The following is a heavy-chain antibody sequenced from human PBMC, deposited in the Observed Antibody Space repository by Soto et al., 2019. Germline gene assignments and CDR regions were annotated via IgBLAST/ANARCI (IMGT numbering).Heavy chain of an antibody. J-gene: IGHJ6*02. Sequence: EALLKRYWKSAGYGMSAYGSGWVRQAPGQGLEWMGWVSPYNGDTTYAQKVQGRVTMTTDTSTTTAYLELRSLRSDDTAVYYCAREVGHMDVWAQGPTVTVYS. D-gene: IGHD2-2*01. CDR1: GYGMSAYG. CDR2: VSPYNGDT. V-gene: IGHV1-18*04. CDR3: AREVGHMDV.